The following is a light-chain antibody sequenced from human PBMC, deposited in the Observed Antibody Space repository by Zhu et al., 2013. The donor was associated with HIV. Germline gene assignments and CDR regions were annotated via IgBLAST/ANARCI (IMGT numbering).Light chain of an antibody. V-gene: IGLV2-14*03. CDR2: EVT. CDR1: NSDIGISPF. Sequence: QSALTQPASMSGSPGQSITLSCNGTNSDIGISPFVSWFQQYPGKAPKLIIYEVTRRPSGVSNRFSAFKSGNTASLTISGLQADDEADYFCCSYTTQRAPYVFGGGTKVTVL. J-gene: IGLJ1*01. CDR3: CSYTTQRAPYV.